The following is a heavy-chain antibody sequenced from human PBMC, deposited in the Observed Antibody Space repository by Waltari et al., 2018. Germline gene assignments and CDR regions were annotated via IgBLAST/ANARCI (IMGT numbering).Heavy chain of an antibody. D-gene: IGHD3-10*01. Sequence: QVQLVQSGAEVKKPGASVKVSCKASGYTFTGYYMHWVRQAPGQGLEWMGWINPNSGGTNYAQKFQGRVTMTRDTSISTAYMELSRLRADDTAVYYCARDSPPHPPWFGYMDVWGKGTTVTVSS. CDR2: INPNSGGT. CDR3: ARDSPPHPPWFGYMDV. J-gene: IGHJ6*03. V-gene: IGHV1-2*02. CDR1: GYTFTGYY.